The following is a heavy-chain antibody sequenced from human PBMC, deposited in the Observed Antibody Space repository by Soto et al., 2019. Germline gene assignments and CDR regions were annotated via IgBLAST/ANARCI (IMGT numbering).Heavy chain of an antibody. Sequence: GGSLRLSCAASGFTFSSYGMHWVRQAPGKGLEWVAVIWYDGSNKYYADSVKGRFTISRDNSKNTLYLQMNSLRAEDTAVYYCARDREKWLRSVPFDYWGQGTLVTVSS. CDR2: IWYDGSNK. CDR3: ARDREKWLRSVPFDY. J-gene: IGHJ4*02. D-gene: IGHD5-12*01. V-gene: IGHV3-33*01. CDR1: GFTFSSYG.